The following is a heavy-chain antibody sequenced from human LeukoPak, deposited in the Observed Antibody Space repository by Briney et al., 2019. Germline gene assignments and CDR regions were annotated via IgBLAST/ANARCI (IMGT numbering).Heavy chain of an antibody. D-gene: IGHD3-22*01. Sequence: SETLSLTCTVSGGSISSSSYYWGWIRQPPGKGLEWIGSIYYSGSTYCNPSLKSRVTISVDTSKNQFSLKLSSVTAADTAVYYCARQVLIVVVTPWYFDLWGRGTLVTVSS. CDR1: GGSISSSSYY. V-gene: IGHV4-39*01. J-gene: IGHJ2*01. CDR2: IYYSGST. CDR3: ARQVLIVVVTPWYFDL.